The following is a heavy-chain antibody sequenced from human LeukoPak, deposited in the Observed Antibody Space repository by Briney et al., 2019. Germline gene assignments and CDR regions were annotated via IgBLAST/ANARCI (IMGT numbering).Heavy chain of an antibody. J-gene: IGHJ4*02. Sequence: SSETLSLTCTASGGSISSSSYYWGWIRQPPGKGLEWIGNIYYSGSTYYNPSLKSRVTISVDTSKNQFSLKLSSVTAADTAVYYCARHIGVAGQELLFGGLLDYWGQGTLVTVSS. CDR3: ARHIGVAGQELLFGGLLDY. V-gene: IGHV4-39*01. D-gene: IGHD6-19*01. CDR1: GGSISSSSYY. CDR2: IYYSGST.